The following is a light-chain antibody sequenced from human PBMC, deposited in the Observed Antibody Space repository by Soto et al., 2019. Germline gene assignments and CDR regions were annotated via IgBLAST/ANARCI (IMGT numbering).Light chain of an antibody. V-gene: IGKV3-20*01. CDR3: QRYDISPFP. Sequence: EIVLTQSPGTLSFSPGERATLSCRASQSVSSTYLAWYQQKPGQAPRLLIYGASSRATGIPERFSGSGSGTDFTLTISRLEPEDFAVYYCQRYDISPFPFGQGTKLEIK. CDR2: GAS. CDR1: QSVSSTY. J-gene: IGKJ2*01.